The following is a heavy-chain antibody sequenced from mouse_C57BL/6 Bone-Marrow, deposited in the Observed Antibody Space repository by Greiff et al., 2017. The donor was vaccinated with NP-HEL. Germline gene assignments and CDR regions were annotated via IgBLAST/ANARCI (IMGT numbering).Heavy chain of an antibody. CDR2: ISNGGGST. CDR1: GFTFSDYY. V-gene: IGHV5-12*01. Sequence: EVMLVESGGGLVQPGGSLKLSCAASGFTFSDYYMYWVRQTPEKRLEWVAYISNGGGSTYYPDTVKGRFTISRDNAKNTLYLQMSRLKSEDTAMYYCASPYSNYAWFAYWGQGTLVTVSA. D-gene: IGHD2-5*01. CDR3: ASPYSNYAWFAY. J-gene: IGHJ3*01.